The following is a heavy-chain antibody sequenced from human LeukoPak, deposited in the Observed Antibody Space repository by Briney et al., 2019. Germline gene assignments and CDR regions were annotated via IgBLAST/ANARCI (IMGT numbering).Heavy chain of an antibody. V-gene: IGHV3-30*02. CDR2: IRNDGTIK. Sequence: PGGSLRLSCAASGFTFSTYGMHWVRQAPGKGLEWVAFIRNDGTIKYYADSVKGRFTISRDNSKNTLYLQMNSLRAEDTAVYYCARDEGGSYPDAFDIWGQGTMVTVSS. J-gene: IGHJ3*02. CDR3: ARDEGGSYPDAFDI. D-gene: IGHD1-26*01. CDR1: GFTFSTYG.